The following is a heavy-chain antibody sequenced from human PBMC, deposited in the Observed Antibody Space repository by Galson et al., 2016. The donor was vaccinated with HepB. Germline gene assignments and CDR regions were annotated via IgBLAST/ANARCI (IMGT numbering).Heavy chain of an antibody. CDR3: AKRDLLWFGDPNAFDV. J-gene: IGHJ3*01. CDR2: ISNDGSKR. CDR1: GFTFTNYG. D-gene: IGHD3-10*01. V-gene: IGHV3-30*18. Sequence: SLRLSCAASGFTFTNYGMNWLRQAPGKGLEWVAYISNDGSKRYFVDSVKGRFTISRDNPKNTLFLHMSSLRAEDTAVYYCAKRDLLWFGDPNAFDVWGQGTMVTVSS.